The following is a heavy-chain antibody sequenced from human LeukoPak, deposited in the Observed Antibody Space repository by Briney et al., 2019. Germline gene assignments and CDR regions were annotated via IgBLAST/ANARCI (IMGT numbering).Heavy chain of an antibody. CDR3: AKDHAYYDFWSGEQGYYYYYMDV. Sequence: GGSLRLSCAASGFTFSSYGMHWVRQAPGKGLEWVAFIRYDGSNKNYADSVKGRFTISRDNSKNTLYLQMNSLRAEDTAVYYCAKDHAYYDFWSGEQGYYYYYMDVWGKGTTVTVSS. J-gene: IGHJ6*03. CDR2: IRYDGSNK. D-gene: IGHD3-3*01. V-gene: IGHV3-30*02. CDR1: GFTFSSYG.